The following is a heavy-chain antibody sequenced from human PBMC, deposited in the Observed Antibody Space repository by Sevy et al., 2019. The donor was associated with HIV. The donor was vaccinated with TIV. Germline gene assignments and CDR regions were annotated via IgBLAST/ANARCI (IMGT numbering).Heavy chain of an antibody. CDR2: ISYDGSNK. Sequence: GGSLRLSCAASGFTFSSYAMHWVRQAPGKGLEWVAVISYDGSNKYYADSVKGRFTISRDNSKNTLYLQMNSLRAEDTAVYYCGRDFLGYGYSGYGEGPYAFDIWGQGTMVTVS. CDR1: GFTFSSYA. CDR3: GRDFLGYGYSGYGEGPYAFDI. J-gene: IGHJ3*02. D-gene: IGHD5-12*01. V-gene: IGHV3-30-3*01.